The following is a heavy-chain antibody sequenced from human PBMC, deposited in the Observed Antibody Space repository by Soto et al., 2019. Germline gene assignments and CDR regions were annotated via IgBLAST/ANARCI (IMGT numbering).Heavy chain of an antibody. CDR3: AKDRQRLPVGAFDI. D-gene: IGHD2-15*01. CDR1: GFTFDDYA. Sequence: PGGSLRLSCAASGFTFDDYAMHWVRQAPGKGLEWVSGISWNSGSIGYADSVKGRFTISRDNAKNSLYLQMNSLRAEDTALYYCAKDRQRLPVGAFDIWGQGTMVTVSS. J-gene: IGHJ3*02. CDR2: ISWNSGSI. V-gene: IGHV3-9*01.